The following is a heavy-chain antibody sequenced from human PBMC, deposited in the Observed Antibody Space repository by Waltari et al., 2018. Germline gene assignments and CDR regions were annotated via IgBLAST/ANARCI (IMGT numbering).Heavy chain of an antibody. CDR1: GGSISSGGYS. CDR2: IYHSGST. Sequence: QLQLQESGSGLVKPSQTLSLTCAVSGGSISSGGYSWSWIRQPPGKGLEWIGYIYHSGSTYYTPSLKSRVTISVDRSKNQFSLKLSSVTAADTAVYYCARDDVGSGSYGAFDIWGQGTMVTVSS. V-gene: IGHV4-30-2*01. J-gene: IGHJ3*02. D-gene: IGHD3-10*01. CDR3: ARDDVGSGSYGAFDI.